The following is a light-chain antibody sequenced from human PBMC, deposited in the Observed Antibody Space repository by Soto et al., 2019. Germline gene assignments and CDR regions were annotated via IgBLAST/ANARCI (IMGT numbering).Light chain of an antibody. CDR3: QQYDSSPQT. Sequence: EIVLTQSPGTLSLSPGERATPSCRASQSVSSSYLAWYQQKPGQAPRLLIYGASSRATGIPDRFSGSGSGTDFTLTISRLEPEDFAVYYCQQYDSSPQTFGQGTKLEIK. J-gene: IGKJ2*01. CDR1: QSVSSSY. V-gene: IGKV3-20*01. CDR2: GAS.